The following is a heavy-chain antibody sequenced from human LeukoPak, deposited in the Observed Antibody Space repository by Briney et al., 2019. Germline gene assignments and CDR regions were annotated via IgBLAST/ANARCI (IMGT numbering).Heavy chain of an antibody. CDR3: ARDGTGWSGYFDY. V-gene: IGHV4-39*07. CDR2: IYYSGST. D-gene: IGHD3-3*01. Sequence: SETLSLTCTVSGGSISSSSYYWGWIRQPPGKGLEWIGSIYYSGSTYYNPSLKSRVTISVDTSKNQFSLKLSSVTAADTAVYNCARDGTGWSGYFDYWGQGTLVTVSS. J-gene: IGHJ4*02. CDR1: GGSISSSSYY.